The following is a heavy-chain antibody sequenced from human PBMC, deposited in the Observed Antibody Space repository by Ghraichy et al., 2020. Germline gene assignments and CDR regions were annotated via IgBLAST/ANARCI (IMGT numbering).Heavy chain of an antibody. CDR3: ARAGREWDLLAAFDI. CDR1: GFSLSNTRMG. Sequence: SGPTLVKPTETLTLTCTVSGFSLSNTRMGVSWIRQPPGKALEWLAHIFSNDEKSYSTSLKSRLTISKDTSKSQVVLTMTNMDTVDTAPYYCARAGREWDLLAAFDIWGQGTMVTVSS. J-gene: IGHJ3*02. D-gene: IGHD1-26*01. CDR2: IFSNDEK. V-gene: IGHV2-26*01.